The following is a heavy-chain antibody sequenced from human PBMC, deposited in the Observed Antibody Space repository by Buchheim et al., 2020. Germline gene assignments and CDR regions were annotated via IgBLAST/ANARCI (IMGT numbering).Heavy chain of an antibody. D-gene: IGHD3-10*02. J-gene: IGHJ4*02. CDR1: GYSISSGYY. V-gene: IGHV4-38-2*02. CDR3: ARGHLFGPNKYFDY. Sequence: QVQLQESGPGLVKPSETLSLTCTVSGYSISSGYYWGWIRQPPGKGLEWIGSIYHSGSTYYNLSLKSRVTISVDTSKNQFSLKLSSVTAADTAVYYCARGHLFGPNKYFDYWGQGTL. CDR2: IYHSGST.